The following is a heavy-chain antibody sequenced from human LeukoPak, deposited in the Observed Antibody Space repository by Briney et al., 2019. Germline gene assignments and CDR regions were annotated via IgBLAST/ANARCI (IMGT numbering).Heavy chain of an antibody. CDR3: ARIRVYPYYFDY. CDR1: GGSLSGYY. J-gene: IGHJ4*02. D-gene: IGHD6-13*01. V-gene: IGHV4-34*01. CDR2: INHSGST. Sequence: SETLSLTCAVYGGSLSGYYWSWIRQPPGKGLEWIGEINHSGSTNYNPSLKSRVTISVDTSKNQFSLKLSSVTAADTAVYYCARIRVYPYYFDYWGQGTLVTVSS.